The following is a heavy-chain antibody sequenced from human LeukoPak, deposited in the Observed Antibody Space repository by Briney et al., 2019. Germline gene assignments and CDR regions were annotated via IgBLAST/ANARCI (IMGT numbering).Heavy chain of an antibody. J-gene: IGHJ3*02. CDR2: ISYIGST. Sequence: SETLSLTCAVSDDSFSSHYWTWIRQPPGKGLEWIGCISYIGSTNHNPSLKSRVTISIDTSRNQFSLRLSSVTAADMAVYYCARDLVTVTKGFDIWGQGTMVSVSS. CDR3: ARDLVTVTKGFDI. D-gene: IGHD4-17*01. CDR1: DDSFSSHY. V-gene: IGHV4-59*11.